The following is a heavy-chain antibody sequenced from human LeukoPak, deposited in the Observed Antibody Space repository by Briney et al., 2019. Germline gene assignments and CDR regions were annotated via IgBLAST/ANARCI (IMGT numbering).Heavy chain of an antibody. J-gene: IGHJ4*02. CDR3: ARDDTVTTYDY. V-gene: IGHV3-21*01. D-gene: IGHD4-17*01. Sequence: GGSLRLSCAASGFTSSSYSMNWVRQAPGKGLEWVSSISSSSYIYYADSVKGRFTISRDNAKNSLYLQMNSLRAEDTAVYYCARDDTVTTYDYWGQGTLVTVSS. CDR2: ISSSSYI. CDR1: GFTSSSYS.